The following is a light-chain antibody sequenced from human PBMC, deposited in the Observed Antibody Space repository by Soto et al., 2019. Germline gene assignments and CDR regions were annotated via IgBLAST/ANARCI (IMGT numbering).Light chain of an antibody. Sequence: EIVLTQSPATLSLSPGERATLSCRASQSVDSYLAWYQQKPGQAPRLLIFDASNRATGIPARFSGSGSGTEFTLTISSLEPEYFAVYYCQQRSYGLTFGVGTKVEMK. J-gene: IGKJ4*01. CDR2: DAS. CDR3: QQRSYGLT. CDR1: QSVDSY. V-gene: IGKV3-11*01.